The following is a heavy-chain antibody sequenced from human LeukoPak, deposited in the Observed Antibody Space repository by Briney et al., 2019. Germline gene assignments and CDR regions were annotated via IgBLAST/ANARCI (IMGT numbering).Heavy chain of an antibody. V-gene: IGHV1-2*02. CDR1: GYTFTDYY. CDR3: ARSGMVRGFDP. CDR2: INPNSGGT. Sequence: ASVTVSCKASGYTFTDYYIYWVRQAPGQGLEWMGWINPNSGGTSYVQKFQGRVSMTRDTSSTTAYVELSRLRSDDTAVYYCARSGMVRGFDPWGQGTLVTVSS. J-gene: IGHJ5*02. D-gene: IGHD3-10*01.